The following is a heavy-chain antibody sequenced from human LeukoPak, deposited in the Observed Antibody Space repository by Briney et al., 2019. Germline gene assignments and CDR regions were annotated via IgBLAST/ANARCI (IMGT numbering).Heavy chain of an antibody. V-gene: IGHV4-34*01. D-gene: IGHD6-13*01. J-gene: IGHJ4*02. CDR2: INHSGST. Sequence: SETLSLTCAVYGGSFSGYYWSWIRQPPGKGLEWIGEINHSGSTNYNPSLKSRVTISVDTSKNQFSPKLSSVTAADTAVYYCARHETFIAAGFLYYFDYWGQGTLVTVSS. CDR3: ARHETFIAAGFLYYFDY. CDR1: GGSFSGYY.